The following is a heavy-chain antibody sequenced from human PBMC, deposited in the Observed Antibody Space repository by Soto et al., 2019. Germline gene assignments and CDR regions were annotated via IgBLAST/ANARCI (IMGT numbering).Heavy chain of an antibody. D-gene: IGHD5-18*01. CDR3: ARDLGGYSSRFDL. V-gene: IGHV3-21*01. J-gene: IGHJ2*01. CDR2: ISSSSTYT. Sequence: GGSLRLSCAASGFTFSTYGMNWVRQAPGKGLEWVSAISSSSTYTYYADSLKGRFTISRDNAKNSLFLQMNSLRTEDTAVYYCARDLGGYSSRFDLWGRGTLVTVS. CDR1: GFTFSTYG.